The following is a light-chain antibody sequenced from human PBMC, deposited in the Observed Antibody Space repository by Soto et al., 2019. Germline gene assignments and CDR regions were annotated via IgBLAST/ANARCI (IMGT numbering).Light chain of an antibody. V-gene: IGKV1-16*01. CDR3: QQYNNWWT. J-gene: IGKJ1*01. Sequence: DIQMTQSPSSLSASVGDRVTITCRASQGISSYLAWYQQKPGKAPKLLIYAASSLESGVPSRFSGSGSGTEFTLTISSLQSEDFAVYYCQQYNNWWTFGQGTKVDIK. CDR2: AAS. CDR1: QGISSY.